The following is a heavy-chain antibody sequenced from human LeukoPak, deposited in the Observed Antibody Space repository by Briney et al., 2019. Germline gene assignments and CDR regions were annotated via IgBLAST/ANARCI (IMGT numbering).Heavy chain of an antibody. V-gene: IGHV3-66*01. J-gene: IGHJ4*02. CDR3: AREGKGDGYIRY. D-gene: IGHD5-24*01. Sequence: EGSLRLSCAASGFTVSSNYMSWVRQAPGKGLEWVSVIYSGGSTYYADSVKGRFTISRDDSKNTLYLQMNSLRAEDTAVYYCAREGKGDGYIRYWGQGTLVTVSS. CDR2: IYSGGST. CDR1: GFTVSSNY.